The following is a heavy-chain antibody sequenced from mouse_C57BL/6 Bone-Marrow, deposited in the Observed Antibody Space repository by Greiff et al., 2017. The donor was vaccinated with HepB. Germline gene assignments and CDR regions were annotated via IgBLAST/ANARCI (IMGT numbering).Heavy chain of an antibody. CDR3: ARIYDGSYAMDY. CDR2: ISNGGGST. V-gene: IGHV5-12*01. CDR1: GFTFSDYY. J-gene: IGHJ4*01. D-gene: IGHD2-3*01. Sequence: DVMLVESGGGLVQPGGSLKLSCAASGFTFSDYYMYWVRQTPEKRLEWVAYISNGGGSTYYPDTVKGRFTISRDNAKNTLYLQMSRLKSEDTAMYYCARIYDGSYAMDYWGQGTSVTVSS.